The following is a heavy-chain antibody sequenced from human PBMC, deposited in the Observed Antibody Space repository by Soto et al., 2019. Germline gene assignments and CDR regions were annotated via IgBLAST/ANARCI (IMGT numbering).Heavy chain of an antibody. CDR1: GDSVSSNSAA. CDR3: ARGITETTGYYYSGMDV. V-gene: IGHV6-1*01. Sequence: PSQTLSLTCAISGDSVSSNSAAWNWIRQSPSRGLEWLGRTYYRSKWYNDYAVPVKSRITINPDTSKNQFSLQLNSVTPEDTAVYFCARGITETTGYYYSGMDVWGQGTTVPVSS. CDR2: TYYRSKWYN. J-gene: IGHJ6*02. D-gene: IGHD1-7*01.